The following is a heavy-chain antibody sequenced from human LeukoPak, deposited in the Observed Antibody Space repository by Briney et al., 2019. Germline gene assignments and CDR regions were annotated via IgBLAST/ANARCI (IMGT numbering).Heavy chain of an antibody. D-gene: IGHD6-13*01. CDR1: GFIFSTYA. CDR3: AKDASSWRGYYGY. J-gene: IGHJ4*02. CDR2: ISGSAGST. Sequence: PGGSLRLSCAASGFIFSTYAMTWVRQAPGKGLEWVSTISGSAGSTNYGDSVRGRFTISRDNSKNTLYLQMNSLRAEDTAVYYCAKDASSWRGYYGYWGQGTLVTVSS. V-gene: IGHV3-23*01.